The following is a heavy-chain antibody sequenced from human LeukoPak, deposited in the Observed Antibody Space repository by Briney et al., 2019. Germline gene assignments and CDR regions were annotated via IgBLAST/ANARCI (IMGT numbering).Heavy chain of an antibody. CDR1: GFTVSSNY. Sequence: GGSLRLSCAASGFTVSSNYMSWVRQAPGKGLEWVSVIYSGGSTYYAYSLKGRFTISRDNSKNTLYLQMNSLRAEDTAVYYCARHYGGNSSHNSEVVDYWGQGTLVTVSS. CDR3: ARHYGGNSSHNSEVVDY. V-gene: IGHV3-53*01. J-gene: IGHJ4*02. CDR2: IYSGGST. D-gene: IGHD4-23*01.